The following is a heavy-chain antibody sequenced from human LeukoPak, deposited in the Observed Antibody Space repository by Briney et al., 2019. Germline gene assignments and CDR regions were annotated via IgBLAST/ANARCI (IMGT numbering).Heavy chain of an antibody. J-gene: IGHJ5*02. CDR2: INPNSGGT. Sequence: ASVKVSCKASGYTFTGYYMHWVRQAPGQGLEWMGWINPNSGGTNYAQKFQGRVTMTRDTSISTAYMELRRPRSDDTAVYYCARDSGSDFTIDYNWFDPWGQGTLVTVSS. CDR1: GYTFTGYY. V-gene: IGHV1-2*02. CDR3: ARDSGSDFTIDYNWFDP. D-gene: IGHD3-10*01.